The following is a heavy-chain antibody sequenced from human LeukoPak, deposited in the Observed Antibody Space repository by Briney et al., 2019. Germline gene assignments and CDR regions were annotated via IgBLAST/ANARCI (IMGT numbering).Heavy chain of an antibody. D-gene: IGHD6-19*01. V-gene: IGHV3-23*01. Sequence: GGSLRLSCAASGFTFTYSAMTWVRQAPGKGLEWVSTVSGSGGNTYYADSVKGRFTISRDYSENTVSLQMNSLRAQDTAVYYCAKSLAVPGSPDQWGQGTLVTVSS. CDR2: VSGSGGNT. CDR1: GFTFTYSA. CDR3: AKSLAVPGSPDQ. J-gene: IGHJ4*02.